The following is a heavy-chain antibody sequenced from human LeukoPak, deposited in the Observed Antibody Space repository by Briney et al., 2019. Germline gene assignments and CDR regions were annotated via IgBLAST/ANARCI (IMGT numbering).Heavy chain of an antibody. CDR1: GFTFSTYW. D-gene: IGHD3-10*01. Sequence: PAGSLTLSCAASGFTFSTYWWSWLRQAPGKGLEWVANINKDGSDKYYVDSVKGRFTISRDNAKNSLFLQMNSLGAEDTAVYYCARSISNMVRGVYYYYYMDVWGKGTTVTISS. J-gene: IGHJ6*03. CDR2: INKDGSDK. CDR3: ARSISNMVRGVYYYYYMDV. V-gene: IGHV3-7*01.